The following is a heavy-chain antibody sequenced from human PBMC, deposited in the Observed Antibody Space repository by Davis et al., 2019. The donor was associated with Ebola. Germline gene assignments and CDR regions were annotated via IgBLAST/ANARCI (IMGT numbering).Heavy chain of an antibody. CDR1: GFTFSSYG. D-gene: IGHD3-10*01. CDR2: ISYDGSNK. J-gene: IGHJ1*01. Sequence: GESLKISCAASGFTFSSYGMHWVRQAPGKGLEWVAVISYDGSNKYYADSVKGRFTISRDNSKNTLYLQMNSLRAEDTAVYYCAARSPTPAHWGQGTLVTVSS. CDR3: AARSPTPAH. V-gene: IGHV3-30*03.